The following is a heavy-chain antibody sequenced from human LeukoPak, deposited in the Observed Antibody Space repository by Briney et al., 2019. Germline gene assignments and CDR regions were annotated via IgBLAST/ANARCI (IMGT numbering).Heavy chain of an antibody. Sequence: GGSLRLSCAAFGFTFSGSAMHWVRQASGKGLEWVGRIRSKANSYATAYAASVKGRFTISRDDSKNTAYLQMNSLKTEDTAVYYCTRHPYYYGSGRGYYYGMDVWGKGTTVTVSS. V-gene: IGHV3-73*01. CDR1: GFTFSGSA. J-gene: IGHJ6*04. CDR3: TRHPYYYGSGRGYYYGMDV. D-gene: IGHD3-10*01. CDR2: IRSKANSYAT.